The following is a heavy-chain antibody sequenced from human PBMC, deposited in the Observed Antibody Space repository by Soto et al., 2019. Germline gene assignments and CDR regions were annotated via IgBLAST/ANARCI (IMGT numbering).Heavy chain of an antibody. CDR1: GGSISSYY. Sequence: SETLSLTCTVSGGSISSYYWSWIRQPPGKGLEWIGYIYYSGSTNYNPSLKSRVTISVDTSKNQFSLKLSSVTAADTAVYYCVKLFGGLGGRSAFWAQGSLAPVSA. CDR2: IYYSGST. CDR3: VKLFGGLGGRSAF. V-gene: IGHV4-59*08. J-gene: IGHJ4*02. D-gene: IGHD3-16*01.